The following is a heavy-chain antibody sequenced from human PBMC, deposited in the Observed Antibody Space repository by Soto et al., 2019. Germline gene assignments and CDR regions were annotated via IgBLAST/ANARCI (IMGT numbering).Heavy chain of an antibody. D-gene: IGHD2-15*01. Sequence: QAQLVQSGAEVKKPGASVKVSCQAGGYTFADYGISWVRQAPGQGLEWVGWIGPYNGNTNYAQNLQDRVTMTTDTSTNTAYMELRGLRSDDTALYYWARCYCTVGSCYPCWHFDLWGRGTLLTVSS. CDR1: GYTFADYG. J-gene: IGHJ2*01. V-gene: IGHV1-18*01. CDR3: ARCYCTVGSCYPCWHFDL. CDR2: IGPYNGNT.